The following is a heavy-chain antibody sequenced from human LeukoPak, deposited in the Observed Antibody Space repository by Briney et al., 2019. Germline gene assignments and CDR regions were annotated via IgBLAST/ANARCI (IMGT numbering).Heavy chain of an antibody. CDR3: ARAAYDSSGYLTL. CDR1: GFTFSSYA. J-gene: IGHJ4*02. CDR2: VWYDGSNK. Sequence: GGSLRLSCIASGFTFSSYAMHWVRQAPGKGLEWVAVVWYDGSNKYYADSVKGRFTSSRDNSKNTLYLQMNSLRADDTAMFYCARAAYDSSGYLTLWGQGTLVSVSS. V-gene: IGHV3-33*01. D-gene: IGHD3-22*01.